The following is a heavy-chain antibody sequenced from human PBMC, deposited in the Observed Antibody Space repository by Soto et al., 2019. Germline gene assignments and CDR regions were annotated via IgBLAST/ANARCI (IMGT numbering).Heavy chain of an antibody. CDR2: INSDGSST. CDR1: GFTFSSYW. Sequence: EVQLVESGGGLVQPGGSLRLSCAASGFTFSSYWMHWVRQAPGKGLVWVSRINSDGSSTSYADSVKGRFTISRDNAKNTLYRQMNSLRAEDTAVYYCARDYGDYRTFVYYMDVWGKGTTVTVSS. J-gene: IGHJ6*03. V-gene: IGHV3-74*01. CDR3: ARDYGDYRTFVYYMDV. D-gene: IGHD4-17*01.